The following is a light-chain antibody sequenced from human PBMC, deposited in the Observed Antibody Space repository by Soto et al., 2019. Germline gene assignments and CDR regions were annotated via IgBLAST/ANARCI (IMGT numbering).Light chain of an antibody. CDR1: QSISHL. J-gene: IGKJ2*01. CDR3: QQSYTPPHT. Sequence: DIQMTQSPPSLSASVGDKVTITCRPSQSISHLLNWYQQKPGKAPKLLIYTASSLQSGVPSRFSGSGSGTHFTLTVSSLQPEDSATYFCQQSYTPPHTFGQGTKLEIK. CDR2: TAS. V-gene: IGKV1-39*01.